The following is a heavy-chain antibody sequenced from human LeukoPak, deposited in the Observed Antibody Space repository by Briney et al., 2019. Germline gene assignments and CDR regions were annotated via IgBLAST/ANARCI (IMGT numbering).Heavy chain of an antibody. CDR1: GFTFSSYS. CDR3: ARDPLSYNILTGYDYPGAFDY. CDR2: ISSSSTYI. V-gene: IGHV3-21*01. Sequence: GGSLRLSCAASGFTFSSYSVNWVRQAPGKGLEWVSYISSSSTYIYYADSVKGRFTISRDNAKNSLYLKMNSLRAEDTAVYYCARDPLSYNILTGYDYPGAFDYWGQGTLVIVSS. D-gene: IGHD3-9*01. J-gene: IGHJ4*02.